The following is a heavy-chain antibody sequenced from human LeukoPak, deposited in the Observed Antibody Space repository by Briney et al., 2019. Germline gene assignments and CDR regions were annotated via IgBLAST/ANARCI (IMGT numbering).Heavy chain of an antibody. Sequence: SVKVSCKASGNSISNYAVSWVRQAPGQGFEWMEGIIPIFGTADYAQKFQGRVTITADQSTSTTYMALSSLKSEDTATYYCTTRACHAGGCSSSFYYYYGLHFWGQGTTVSVSS. CDR2: IIPIFGTA. D-gene: IGHD3-16*01. J-gene: IGHJ6*02. CDR3: TTRACHAGGCSSSFYYYYGLHF. V-gene: IGHV1-69*13. CDR1: GNSISNYA.